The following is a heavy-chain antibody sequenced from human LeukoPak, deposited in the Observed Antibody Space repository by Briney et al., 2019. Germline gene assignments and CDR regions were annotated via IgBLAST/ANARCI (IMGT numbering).Heavy chain of an antibody. CDR3: ARSPGSFDY. CDR2: ISGSGGST. D-gene: IGHD2-15*01. J-gene: IGHJ4*02. Sequence: GGSLRLSCAASGFTFSSYAMSWVRQAPGKGLECVSSISGSGGSTYYADSVKGRFTISRDNSKNMLYLQMNSLRAEDTAVYYCARSPGSFDYWGQGTLVTVSS. CDR1: GFTFSSYA. V-gene: IGHV3-23*01.